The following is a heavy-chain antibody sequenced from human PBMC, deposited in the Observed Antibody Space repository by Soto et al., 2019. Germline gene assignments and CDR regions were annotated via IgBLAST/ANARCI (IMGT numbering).Heavy chain of an antibody. Sequence: PGGSLRLSCAASGFTFSSYSMNWVRQAPGKGLEWVSYISSSSSTIYYADSVKGRFTISRDNAKNSLYPQMNSLRDEDTAVYYCARGGLYYYYGMDVWGQGTTVTVSS. CDR1: GFTFSSYS. CDR3: ARGGLYYYYGMDV. V-gene: IGHV3-48*02. CDR2: ISSSSSTI. J-gene: IGHJ6*02.